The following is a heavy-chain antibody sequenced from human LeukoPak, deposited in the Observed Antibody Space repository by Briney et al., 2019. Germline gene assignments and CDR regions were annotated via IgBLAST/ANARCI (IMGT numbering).Heavy chain of an antibody. CDR3: ARDEQQLEHIAY. V-gene: IGHV1-2*02. CDR1: GYTFTGYY. CDR2: INPNSGGT. D-gene: IGHD6-13*01. J-gene: IGHJ4*02. Sequence: ASVEVSCKASGYTFTGYYIHWVRQAPGQGLEWMGWINPNSGGTNYAQKFQGRVTMTRDTSISTAYMELTRLRSDDTAVYYCARDEQQLEHIAYWGQGTLVTVSS.